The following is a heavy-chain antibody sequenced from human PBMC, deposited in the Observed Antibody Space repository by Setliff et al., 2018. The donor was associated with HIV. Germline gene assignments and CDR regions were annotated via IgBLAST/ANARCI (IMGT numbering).Heavy chain of an antibody. J-gene: IGHJ3*02. CDR2: INHSGST. CDR1: GGSFSDYY. V-gene: IGHV4-34*01. Sequence: SETLSLTCAVYGGSFSDYYWSWIRQPPGKGLEWIGEINHSGSTYYNPSLKSRVTISVDTSKNHFSLKLNSVTAADTAVYFCARPTTGVGGGAAFDIWGQGTMVTVSS. D-gene: IGHD2-8*01. CDR3: ARPTTGVGGGAAFDI.